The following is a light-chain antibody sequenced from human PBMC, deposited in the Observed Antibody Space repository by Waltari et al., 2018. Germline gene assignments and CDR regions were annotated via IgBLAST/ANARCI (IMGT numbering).Light chain of an antibody. CDR2: EVT. V-gene: IGLV2-8*01. CDR3: SSYTAVNNVI. J-gene: IGLJ2*01. CDR1: SAF. Sequence: SAFVSWYQQHPGKPPKLLIYEVTKRPSGVPDRFSGSRSGTPASLTLSGLQAEDEAAYYCSSYTAVNNVIFGGGTKLAVL.